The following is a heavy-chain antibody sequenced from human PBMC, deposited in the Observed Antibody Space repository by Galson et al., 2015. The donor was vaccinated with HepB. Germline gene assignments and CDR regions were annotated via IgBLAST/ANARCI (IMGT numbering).Heavy chain of an antibody. Sequence: SLRLSCAASGFTFSSYGMHWVRQAPGKGLEWVAIISHDGSDKFYADSVRGRLSISRDNTANALFHVMNNLRGDDTGVYYCAKDRWTRRVALGGSDYWGQGTVVTVSS. D-gene: IGHD6-19*01. CDR2: ISHDGSDK. J-gene: IGHJ4*02. CDR1: GFTFSSYG. CDR3: AKDRWTRRVALGGSDY. V-gene: IGHV3-30*18.